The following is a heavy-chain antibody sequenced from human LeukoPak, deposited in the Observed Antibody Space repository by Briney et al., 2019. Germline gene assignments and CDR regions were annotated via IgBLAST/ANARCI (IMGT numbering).Heavy chain of an antibody. D-gene: IGHD3-3*01. CDR2: ISSSGSTI. J-gene: IGHJ4*02. CDR3: VRGLRYTILGGDYF. CDR1: GFTFSDAW. Sequence: GGSLRLSCVASGFTFSDAWMTWVRQAPGKGLEWVSFISSSGSTINYADSVNGRFTISRDNAKNSLYLQMNSLRAEDTAVYYCVRGLRYTILGGDYFWGQGTLVTVSS. V-gene: IGHV3-11*04.